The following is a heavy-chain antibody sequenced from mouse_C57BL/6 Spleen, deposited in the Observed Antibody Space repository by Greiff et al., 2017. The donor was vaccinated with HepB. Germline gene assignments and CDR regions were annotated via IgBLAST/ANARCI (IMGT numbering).Heavy chain of an antibody. CDR3: TRDYGSSYWYFDV. Sequence: QVQLQQSGAELVRPGASVTLSCKASGYTFTDYEMHWVKQTPVHGLEWIGAIDPETGGTAYNQKFKGKAILTADKSSSTAYMELRSLTSEDSAVYYCTRDYGSSYWYFDVWGTGTMVTVSS. D-gene: IGHD1-1*01. CDR1: GYTFTDYE. J-gene: IGHJ1*03. V-gene: IGHV1-15*01. CDR2: IDPETGGT.